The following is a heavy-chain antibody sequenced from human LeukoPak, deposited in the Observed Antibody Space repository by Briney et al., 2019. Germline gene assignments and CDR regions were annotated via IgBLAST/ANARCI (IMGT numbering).Heavy chain of an antibody. D-gene: IGHD3-22*01. J-gene: IGHJ4*02. CDR3: ARVYDSSGYYYVQGDY. Sequence: PGGSLRLSCAASGFTFSNYAMSWVRQAPGKGLEWVAVISYDGSNKYYADSVKGRFTISRDNSKNTLYLQMNSLRAEDTAVYCCARVYDSSGYYYVQGDYWGQGTLVTVSS. CDR1: GFTFSNYA. V-gene: IGHV3-30-3*01. CDR2: ISYDGSNK.